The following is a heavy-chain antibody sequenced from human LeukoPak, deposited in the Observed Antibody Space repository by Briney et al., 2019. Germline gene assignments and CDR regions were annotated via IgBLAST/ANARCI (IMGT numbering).Heavy chain of an antibody. CDR2: ISTSTGDT. J-gene: IGHJ4*02. D-gene: IGHD3-22*01. Sequence: GASVKVSCKTSGYSFILYGISWVRQAPGQGPEWMGWISTSTGDTKYTQKFQGRVTLTTDTSTSTAYMELSSLRSDDTAMYYCARDSPYTDSDGYYESDGIFDYWGQGTLVTVSS. CDR3: ARDSPYTDSDGYYESDGIFDY. V-gene: IGHV1-18*01. CDR1: GYSFILYG.